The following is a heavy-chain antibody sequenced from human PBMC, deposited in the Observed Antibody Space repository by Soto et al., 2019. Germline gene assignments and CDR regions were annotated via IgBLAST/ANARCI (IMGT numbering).Heavy chain of an antibody. J-gene: IGHJ6*04. CDR1: GYSFTTYW. V-gene: IGHV5-51*01. D-gene: IGHD6-13*01. CDR3: ARTSAAGKYYYVMDV. CDR2: IYPGDSDT. Sequence: GESLKISCKGSGYSFTTYWIAWVRQMPGKGLECMGIIYPGDSDTRYSPSFQGQVTISADKSISTAYLQWSSLKASDTAMYYCARTSAAGKYYYVMDVWGKGTTVTVSS.